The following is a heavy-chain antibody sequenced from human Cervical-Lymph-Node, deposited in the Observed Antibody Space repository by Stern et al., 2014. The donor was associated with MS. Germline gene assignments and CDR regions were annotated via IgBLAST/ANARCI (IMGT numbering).Heavy chain of an antibody. CDR2: IYSNDEK. V-gene: IGHV2-26*01. CDR3: ARIWLTANALDV. Sequence: ITLKESGPVLVKPTETLTLTCTVSGFSFSNSRMSVSWIRQPPGKALEWLAHIYSNDEKFYSTSLKSRLTISKDTSKSQVVLVMTNMDPLDTATYYCARIWLTANALDVWGQGTVVTVSS. D-gene: IGHD2-21*02. CDR1: GFSFSNSRMS. J-gene: IGHJ3*01.